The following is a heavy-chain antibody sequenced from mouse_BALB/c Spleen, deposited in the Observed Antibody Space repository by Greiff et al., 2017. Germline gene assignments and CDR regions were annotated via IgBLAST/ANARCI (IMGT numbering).Heavy chain of an antibody. CDR1: GFTFSDSY. CDR2: ISDGGSYT. Sequence: EVKLMESGGGLVKPGGSLKLSCAASGFTFSDSYMYWVRQTPEKRLEWVATISDGGSYTYYPDSVKGRFTISRDNAKNNLYLQMSSLKSEDTAMYYCAREGGQLGLREDAMDYWGQGTSVTVSS. J-gene: IGHJ4*01. V-gene: IGHV5-4*02. D-gene: IGHD3-2*01. CDR3: AREGGQLGLREDAMDY.